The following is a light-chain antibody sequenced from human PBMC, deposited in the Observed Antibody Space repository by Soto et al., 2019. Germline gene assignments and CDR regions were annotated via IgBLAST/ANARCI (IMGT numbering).Light chain of an antibody. Sequence: QSALTQPASVSGSPGQSITISCTGTSSDVGGYNYVSWYQQHPGKAPKLMIYDVSNRPSGVSNRVSGSKSGNTASLTISGLLAEDEADYYCSSYTSSSTLYVVFGGGTKLTVL. CDR1: SSDVGGYNY. J-gene: IGLJ2*01. CDR2: DVS. V-gene: IGLV2-14*01. CDR3: SSYTSSSTLYVV.